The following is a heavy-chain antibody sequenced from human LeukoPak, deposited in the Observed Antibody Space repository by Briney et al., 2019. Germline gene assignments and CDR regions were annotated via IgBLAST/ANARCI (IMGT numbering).Heavy chain of an antibody. Sequence: PSETLSLTCTVSGGSISSGSYYWSWIRQPAGKGLEWNGRIYTNERTNYNPSLKSRVTISVDTSKNQFSLKLSSVTAADTAVYYCARAGGSYRSYAFDIWGQGTMVTVSS. D-gene: IGHD1-26*01. CDR3: ARAGGSYRSYAFDI. V-gene: IGHV4-61*02. CDR1: GGSISSGSYY. CDR2: IYTNERT. J-gene: IGHJ3*02.